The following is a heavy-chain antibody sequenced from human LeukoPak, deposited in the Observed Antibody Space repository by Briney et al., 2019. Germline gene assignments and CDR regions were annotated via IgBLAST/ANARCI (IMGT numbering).Heavy chain of an antibody. CDR2: IRYDGSNK. V-gene: IGHV3-30*02. CDR1: GFTFGDYA. J-gene: IGHJ2*01. D-gene: IGHD4-11*01. Sequence: PGGSLRLSCTASGFTFGDYAMSWVRQAPGKGLEWVAFIRYDGSNKYYADSVKGRFTTSRDNSKNTLYLQMNSLRAEDTAVYYCAKDQRRVTWYFDLWGRGTLVTVSS. CDR3: AKDQRRVTWYFDL.